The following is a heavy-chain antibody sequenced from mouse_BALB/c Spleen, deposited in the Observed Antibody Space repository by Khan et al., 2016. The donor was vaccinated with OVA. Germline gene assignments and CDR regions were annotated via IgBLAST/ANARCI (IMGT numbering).Heavy chain of an antibody. J-gene: IGHJ3*01. CDR3: ARRNYFGYTFAY. CDR2: ISPGSGDT. V-gene: IGHV1-77*01. CDR1: GYTFTDFY. Sequence: QVQLQQSGTELARPGASVNLSCKASGYTFTDFYINWVKQRSGQGLEWIGEISPGSGDTYYNEKFKGKATLTADKSSSTAYMQLSSLPSEASAVYFWARRNYFGYTFAYWGQGTLVTVSA. D-gene: IGHD1-2*01.